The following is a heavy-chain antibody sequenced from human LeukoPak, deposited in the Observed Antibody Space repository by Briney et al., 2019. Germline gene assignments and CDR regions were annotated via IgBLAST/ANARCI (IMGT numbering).Heavy chain of an antibody. J-gene: IGHJ1*01. CDR1: GFTFSSYA. CDR3: AKDLGITMIVVVRGDQH. Sequence: PGGSLRLSCAASGFTFSSYAMSWVRQAPGKGLEWVSAISGSGGSTYYADSVKGRFTISRDNSKNTLYLQMNSLRAEDTAVYYCAKDLGITMIVVVRGDQHWGQGTLVTVSS. CDR2: ISGSGGST. V-gene: IGHV3-23*01. D-gene: IGHD3-22*01.